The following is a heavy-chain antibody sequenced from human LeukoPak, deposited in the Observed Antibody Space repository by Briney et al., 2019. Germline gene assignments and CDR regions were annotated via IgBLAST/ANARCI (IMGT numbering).Heavy chain of an antibody. CDR3: GVTTSNYYYYYAMDV. CDR1: GGSISSYY. Sequence: PSETLSLTCTVSGGSISSYYWSWIRQPAGKGLEWIGRIYNTGSTNYNPSLKSRVTTSLDTSKNHFSLKLSSVTAADTAVYYCGVTTSNYYYYYAMDVWGQGTTVTVSS. D-gene: IGHD4-17*01. CDR2: IYNTGST. V-gene: IGHV4-4*07. J-gene: IGHJ6*02.